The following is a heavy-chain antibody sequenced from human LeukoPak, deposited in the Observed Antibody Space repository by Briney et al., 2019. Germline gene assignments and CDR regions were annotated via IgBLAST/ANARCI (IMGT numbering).Heavy chain of an antibody. D-gene: IGHD6-19*01. CDR1: GFTFDDYG. CDR2: ISTTSSTM. CDR3: ARDRSSGWSGNWFDP. Sequence: GGSLRLSCAASGFTFDDYGMSWVRQAPGKGLEWISYISTTSSTMYYADSVQGRFTISRDNAKNSLYLQMNSLRVEDTAVYYCARDRSSGWSGNWFDPWGQGTLVTVSA. V-gene: IGHV3-48*04. J-gene: IGHJ5*02.